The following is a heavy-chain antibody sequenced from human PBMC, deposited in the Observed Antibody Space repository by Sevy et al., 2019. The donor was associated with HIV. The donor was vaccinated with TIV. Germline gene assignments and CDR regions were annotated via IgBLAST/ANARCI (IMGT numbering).Heavy chain of an antibody. CDR3: ANAYSGSYSHSYLYALDV. V-gene: IGHV3-30*18. CDR1: GFSFSYYG. Sequence: GGSLRLSCIGSGFSFSYYGIHWVRQSPGKGLDWVALISHDGINEYYADSVKGRFTISRDNSKNMVYLEMNILRNEDTAIYFCANAYSGSYSHSYLYALDVWGQGTTVTVSS. D-gene: IGHD1-26*01. CDR2: ISHDGINE. J-gene: IGHJ6*02.